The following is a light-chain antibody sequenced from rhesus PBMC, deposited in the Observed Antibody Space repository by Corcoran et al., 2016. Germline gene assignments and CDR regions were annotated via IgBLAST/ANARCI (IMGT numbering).Light chain of an antibody. CDR3: QQYYSEPWT. CDR1: QSFSSS. J-gene: IGKJ1*01. V-gene: IGKV1-46*01. Sequence: DIQMTQSPSSLSVSVGDSVTITCRASQSFSSSLAWYQQKPGKAPKILIYSTSSLQSGVTSRFSCSYSWTDFTLTISSLQPEDIGSYYCQQYYSEPWTFGQETKVEIK. CDR2: STS.